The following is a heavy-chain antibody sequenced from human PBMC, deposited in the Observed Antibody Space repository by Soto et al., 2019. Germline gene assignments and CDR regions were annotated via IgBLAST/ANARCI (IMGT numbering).Heavy chain of an antibody. D-gene: IGHD2-2*01. J-gene: IGHJ5*02. CDR3: ARQYRLFDP. Sequence: KLSETLSLTCTVSGGSISSSSYYWGWIRQPPGKGLEWIGSIYYSGITYYNPSLKSRVTISVDTSKNQFSVKLSSVTAADTAVYYCARQYRLFDPWGQGTLVTVSS. V-gene: IGHV4-39*01. CDR1: GGSISSSSYY. CDR2: IYYSGIT.